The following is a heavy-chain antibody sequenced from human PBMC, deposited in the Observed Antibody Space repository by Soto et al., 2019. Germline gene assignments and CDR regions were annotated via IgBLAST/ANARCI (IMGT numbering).Heavy chain of an antibody. V-gene: IGHV3-30*18. D-gene: IGHD3-10*01. J-gene: IGHJ5*01. CDR3: AKDQGARCGEFNS. Sequence: PXXSLSLACAASGFPFSSYGMNWVRPAPGKGLEWVAVISYDGSNKYHADSAKGRFTISRDNSKNTLYLQMNSLRVEDTALYYCAKDQGARCGEFNSWGQGTLVTVS. CDR1: GFPFSSYG. CDR2: ISYDGSNK.